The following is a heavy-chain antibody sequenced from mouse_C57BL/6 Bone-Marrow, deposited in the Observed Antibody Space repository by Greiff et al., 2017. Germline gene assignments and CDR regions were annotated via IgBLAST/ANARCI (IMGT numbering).Heavy chain of an antibody. D-gene: IGHD3-3*01. CDR1: GYSITSGYY. J-gene: IGHJ4*01. Sequence: EVQVVESGPGLVKPSQSLSLTCSVTGYSITSGYYWNWIRQFPGNKLEWMGYISYAGSNNYNPSPKNRISNNRDTSKNQLFLKLNSVTTEDTATYYCARVGEFYAMDYGGQGTSVTVSS. V-gene: IGHV3-6*01. CDR3: ARVGEFYAMDY. CDR2: ISYAGSN.